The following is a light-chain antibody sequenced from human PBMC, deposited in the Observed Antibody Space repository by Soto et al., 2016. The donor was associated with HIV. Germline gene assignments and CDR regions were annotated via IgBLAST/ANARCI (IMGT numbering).Light chain of an antibody. J-gene: IGLJ2*01. CDR3: QAWDTNTYVV. CDR1: NLGDKY. CDR2: QDS. Sequence: SFELSQPPSLSVSPGQTATITCSGDNLGDKYVCWYQQKPGQSPVLVIHQDSERPSGIPERFSGSNSGNTATLTISGTQAMDEGDYYCQAWDTNTYVVFGRRDQTDRP. V-gene: IGLV3-1*01.